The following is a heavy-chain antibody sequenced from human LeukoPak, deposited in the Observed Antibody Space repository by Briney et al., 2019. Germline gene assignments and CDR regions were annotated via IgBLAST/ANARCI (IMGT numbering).Heavy chain of an antibody. V-gene: IGHV3-66*01. CDR1: GFTVSSNY. J-gene: IGHJ2*01. CDR2: LYSGGNT. CDR3: ATSPATGNIYFDL. Sequence: GGSLRRSCAASGFTVSSNYMGWVRQAPGKGLEWVSVLYSGGNTYYADSVKGRFTISRDNSKNTLYLQMNSLRAEDTAVYYCATSPATGNIYFDLWGRGTLVTVSS. D-gene: IGHD6-13*01.